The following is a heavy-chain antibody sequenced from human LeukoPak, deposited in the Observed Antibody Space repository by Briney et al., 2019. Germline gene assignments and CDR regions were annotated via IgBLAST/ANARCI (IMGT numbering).Heavy chain of an antibody. CDR2: ISFNGGST. D-gene: IGHD3-22*01. CDR3: ARDLTGPYDH. CDR1: GFTFSSYA. V-gene: IGHV3-64*01. J-gene: IGHJ4*02. Sequence: GGSLRLSCAASGFTFSSYAMRWVRQAPGKGLEYVSGISFNGGSTYHANSVKGRFTISRDNSKNTLYLQMGSLRAEDTAVYSCARDLTGPYDHWGQGTLVAVSS.